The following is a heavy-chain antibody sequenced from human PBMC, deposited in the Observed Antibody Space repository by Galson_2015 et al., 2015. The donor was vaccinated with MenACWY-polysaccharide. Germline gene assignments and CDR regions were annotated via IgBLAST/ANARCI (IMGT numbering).Heavy chain of an antibody. J-gene: IGHJ3*02. V-gene: IGHV3-49*03. D-gene: IGHD3-22*01. CDR2: IRSKAYGGTP. CDR3: TRFSAYFHDNSGSFDALDI. Sequence: SLRLSCAASGFNFGDYGVIWIRQAPGKGLEWISLIRSKAYGGTPESAASVKGRFTMSRDDSKRIAYLQMNSLNTEDTAVYYCTRFSAYFHDNSGSFDALDIWGKGTMVTVSS. CDR1: GFNFGDYG.